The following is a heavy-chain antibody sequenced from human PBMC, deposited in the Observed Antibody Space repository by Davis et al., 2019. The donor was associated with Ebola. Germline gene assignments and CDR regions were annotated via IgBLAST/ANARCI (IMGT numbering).Heavy chain of an antibody. V-gene: IGHV1-2*02. D-gene: IGHD3-16*01. CDR3: ARVWGFGNDAFDI. J-gene: IGHJ3*02. CDR2: INPNSGGT. CDR1: GYTFTGYY. Sequence: ASVKVSCKASGYTFTGYYMHWVRQAPGQGLEWMGWINPNSGGTNYAQKFQGRVTMTRDTSISTAYMELSRLRSDDTAVYYCARVWGFGNDAFDIWGQGTMVTVSS.